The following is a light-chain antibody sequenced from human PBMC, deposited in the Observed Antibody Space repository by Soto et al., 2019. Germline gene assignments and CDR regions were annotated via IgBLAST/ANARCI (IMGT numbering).Light chain of an antibody. CDR1: KNDIGSSDY. CDR2: GVS. V-gene: IGLV2-14*01. J-gene: IGLJ3*02. Sequence: QAVLTQPASVSASLGQSITISCTGGKNDIGSSDYVSWYQQHPGKAPKLIIYGVSNRPSGTSDRFSGSKSGNTASLTISGLQADDEADYYCSSSTSSNTLVFGGGTKVTVL. CDR3: SSSTSSNTLV.